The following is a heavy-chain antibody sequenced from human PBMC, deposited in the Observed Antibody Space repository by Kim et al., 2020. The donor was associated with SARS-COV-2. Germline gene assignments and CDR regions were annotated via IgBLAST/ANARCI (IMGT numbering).Heavy chain of an antibody. V-gene: IGHV3-30*02. J-gene: IGHJ6*02. Sequence: YYADSVKGRFTISRDNSKNTLYLQMNSLRAEDTAVYYCAKNSGQARGMDVWGQGTTVTVSS. D-gene: IGHD1-26*01. CDR3: AKNSGQARGMDV.